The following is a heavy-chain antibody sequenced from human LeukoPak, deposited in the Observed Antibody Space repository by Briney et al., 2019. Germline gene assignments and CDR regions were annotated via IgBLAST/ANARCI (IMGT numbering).Heavy chain of an antibody. V-gene: IGHV3-23*01. D-gene: IGHD2-2*01. J-gene: IGHJ4*02. Sequence: PGGSLRLSCAASGFTFSSYAMGWVRQAPGKGLEWVSSISATGVSTYFAASVRGRFTISRDNSKNTLYLQMNSLRAEDTAVYYCAKDSGLVPAAPSPLDYWGQGTLVTVSS. CDR2: ISATGVST. CDR1: GFTFSSYA. CDR3: AKDSGLVPAAPSPLDY.